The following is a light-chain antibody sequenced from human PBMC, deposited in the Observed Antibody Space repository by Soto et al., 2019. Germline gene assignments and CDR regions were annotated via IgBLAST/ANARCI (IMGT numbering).Light chain of an antibody. CDR3: SSYTSSSTLGV. V-gene: IGLV2-14*03. CDR2: DVS. J-gene: IGLJ2*01. Sequence: QSALTQPASVSGSPGQSITISCTGISSDVGGYNYVSLYQHHPGKAPKLMIYDVSNRPSGVSNRFSRSKSGNTASLTISGLQAENDADYYCSSYTSSSTLGVFGGGTKLTVL. CDR1: SSDVGGYNY.